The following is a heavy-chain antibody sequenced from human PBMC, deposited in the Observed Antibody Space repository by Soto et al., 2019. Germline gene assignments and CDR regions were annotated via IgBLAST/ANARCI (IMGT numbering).Heavy chain of an antibody. D-gene: IGHD3-22*01. Sequence: SETLSLTCTVSGGSISSDNYYWSWIRQPPGKGLEWIGYIYFSGSTYYNPSLKSRGIISIDTSKNQFSLKLSSVTAADTAVYYCASKSWFDNSSSAHWGQGTLVTVSS. V-gene: IGHV4-30-4*01. J-gene: IGHJ4*02. CDR1: GGSISSDNYY. CDR2: IYFSGST. CDR3: ASKSWFDNSSSAH.